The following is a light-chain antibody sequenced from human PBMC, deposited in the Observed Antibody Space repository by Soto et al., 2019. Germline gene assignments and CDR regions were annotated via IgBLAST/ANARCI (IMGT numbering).Light chain of an antibody. Sequence: QSALTQPASVSGSPGQSITISCTGTSSNVGSYKLVSWYQQYPGKSPKLLIYEVTHRPSGVSNRFSGSKSGNTASLTISGLQAEDEADYYCSSYTISNTLPFVFGTGTKVTVL. CDR1: SSNVGSYKL. CDR3: SSYTISNTLPFV. V-gene: IGLV2-14*02. CDR2: EVT. J-gene: IGLJ1*01.